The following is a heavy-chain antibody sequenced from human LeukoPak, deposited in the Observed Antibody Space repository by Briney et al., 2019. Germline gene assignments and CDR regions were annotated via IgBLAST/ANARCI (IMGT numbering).Heavy chain of an antibody. Sequence: SETLSLTCTVSGGSISSSSYYWGWIRQPPGKGLEWIGSIYYSGSTYYNPSLKSRVTISVDTSKNQFSLKLSSVTAADTAVYYCARATKLPKGYYDILTGYYNAGHFDYWGQGTLVTVSS. J-gene: IGHJ4*02. CDR1: GGSISSSSYY. D-gene: IGHD3-9*01. CDR3: ARATKLPKGYYDILTGYYNAGHFDY. V-gene: IGHV4-39*01. CDR2: IYYSGST.